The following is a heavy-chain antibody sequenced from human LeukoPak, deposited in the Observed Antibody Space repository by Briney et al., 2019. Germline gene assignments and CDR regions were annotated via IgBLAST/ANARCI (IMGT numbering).Heavy chain of an antibody. V-gene: IGHV7-4-1*02. CDR1: GYTFTSYA. Sequence: ASVKVSCKASGYTFTSYAMNWVRQAPGQGLEWMGWINTNTGNPTHAQGFTGRFVFSLDTSVSTAYLQISSLKAEDTAVYYCARGGNSYYDSSGYYWGQGTLVTVSS. CDR3: ARGGNSYYDSSGYY. CDR2: INTNTGNP. D-gene: IGHD3-22*01. J-gene: IGHJ4*02.